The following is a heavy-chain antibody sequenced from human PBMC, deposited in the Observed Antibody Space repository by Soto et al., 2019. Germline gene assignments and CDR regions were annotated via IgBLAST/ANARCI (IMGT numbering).Heavy chain of an antibody. CDR1: GFTFSGSA. Sequence: GGSLRLSCAASGFTFSGSAMHWVRQASGKGLEWVGRIRSKANSYATAYAASVKGRFTISRDDSKNTAYLQMNSLKTEDTAVYYCTWASLGVSVRPAATRGYYCYYGMDVWGQGTTVTVSS. J-gene: IGHJ6*02. CDR3: TWASLGVSVRPAATRGYYCYYGMDV. CDR2: IRSKANSYAT. D-gene: IGHD2-2*01. V-gene: IGHV3-73*01.